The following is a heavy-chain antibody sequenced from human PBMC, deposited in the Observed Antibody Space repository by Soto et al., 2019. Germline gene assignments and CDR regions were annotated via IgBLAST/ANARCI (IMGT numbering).Heavy chain of an antibody. CDR1: GFTFSSYA. CDR3: AKSTPQLKTPDYYGSGSYSDY. CDR2: ISGSGGST. D-gene: IGHD3-10*01. V-gene: IGHV3-23*01. J-gene: IGHJ4*02. Sequence: GGSLRLSCAASGFTFSSYAMSWVRQAPGKGLEWVSAISGSGGSTYYADSVKGRFTISRDNSKNTLYLQMNSLRAEDTAVYYCAKSTPQLKTPDYYGSGSYSDYWGQGTLVTVSS.